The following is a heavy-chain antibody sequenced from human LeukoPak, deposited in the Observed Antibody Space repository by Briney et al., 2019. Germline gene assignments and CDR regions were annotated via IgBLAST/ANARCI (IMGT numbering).Heavy chain of an antibody. V-gene: IGHV4-30-2*01. D-gene: IGHD3-10*01. CDR1: GGSNSSGGYS. CDR2: IYHSGST. CDR3: AREVLDYYGSGSYSYYLDY. Sequence: PSETLTLTCAVSGGSNSSGGYSWSWIRQPPGKGLEWIGYIYHSGSTYYNPSLKSRVTISVDRSKNQFSLKLSSVTAADTAVYYCAREVLDYYGSGSYSYYLDYWGQGTLVTVSS. J-gene: IGHJ4*02.